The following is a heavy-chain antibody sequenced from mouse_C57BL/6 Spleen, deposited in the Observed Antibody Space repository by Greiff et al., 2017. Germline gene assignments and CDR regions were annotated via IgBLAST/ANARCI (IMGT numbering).Heavy chain of an antibody. V-gene: IGHV3-6*01. D-gene: IGHD1-1*01. CDR2: ISYDGSN. CDR3: ARIMTTVAYYFDY. CDR1: GYSITSCYY. Sequence: VPLMESGPGLVPPSQSLSLTCSVSGYSITSCYYWFWIRQSPGLKLDWMGYISYDGSNNYNPSLKNRNSNTHDTSKNQVFRKLNSVTTEDTATYNGARIMTTVAYYFDYGGQGTTLTVSS. J-gene: IGHJ2*01.